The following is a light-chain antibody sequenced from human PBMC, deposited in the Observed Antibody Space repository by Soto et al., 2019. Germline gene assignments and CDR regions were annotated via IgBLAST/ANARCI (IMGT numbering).Light chain of an antibody. Sequence: DIQMTQSPSTLSASVGDRVTITCRASQSISSGLAWYQQKPGKAPKLLIYDASSLEIGVPSRFSGSGSGTEFTLTISSLEADDVATYYCQKYNSYWTFGQGTKVEIK. CDR3: QKYNSYWT. CDR2: DAS. V-gene: IGKV1-5*01. CDR1: QSISSG. J-gene: IGKJ1*01.